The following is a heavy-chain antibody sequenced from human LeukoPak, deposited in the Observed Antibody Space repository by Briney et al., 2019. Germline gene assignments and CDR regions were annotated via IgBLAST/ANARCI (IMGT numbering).Heavy chain of an antibody. CDR2: IKQDGSEK. D-gene: IGHD6-13*01. J-gene: IGHJ4*02. Sequence: GGSLRLSCAASGFTFSSYWMSWVRQAPGKGLEWVANIKQDGSEKYYVDSVKGRFTISRDNAKNSLYLQMNSLRAEDTALYYCTKGRDSSSWYAFDYWGQGTLVTVSS. V-gene: IGHV3-7*03. CDR1: GFTFSSYW. CDR3: TKGRDSSSWYAFDY.